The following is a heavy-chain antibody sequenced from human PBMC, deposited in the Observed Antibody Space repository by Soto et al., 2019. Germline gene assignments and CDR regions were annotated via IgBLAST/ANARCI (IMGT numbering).Heavy chain of an antibody. V-gene: IGHV4-34*10. J-gene: IGHJ3*02. CDR1: GGSVNGYY. D-gene: IGHD1-26*01. CDR3: AREGDSGSYYHAFDI. Sequence: PSETLSLTCAVYGGSVNGYYWNWIRQPPGKGLEWIGEINHTGGTHYNPSLKSRVTMSVDTSKNQFSLRLSSVTAADTAVYYCAREGDSGSYYHAFDIWGQGTMVTVSS. CDR2: INHTGGT.